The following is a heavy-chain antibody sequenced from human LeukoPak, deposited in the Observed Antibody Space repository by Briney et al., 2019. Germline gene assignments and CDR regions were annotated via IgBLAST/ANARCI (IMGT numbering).Heavy chain of an antibody. CDR1: GYNFINYG. J-gene: IGHJ4*02. V-gene: IGHV1-18*01. CDR2: ICTYDGNT. CDR3: ARGGGSGSYSDY. D-gene: IGHD3-10*01. Sequence: ASVKVSCTASGYNFINYGITWVRQAPGQGLEWMGWICTYDGNTNYAQKFQGRVTMITDTTTSRAYMELRSLTSDDTAVYYCARGGGSGSYSDYWGQGTLVTVSS.